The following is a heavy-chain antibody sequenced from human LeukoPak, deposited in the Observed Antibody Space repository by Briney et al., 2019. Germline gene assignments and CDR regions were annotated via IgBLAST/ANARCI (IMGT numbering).Heavy chain of an antibody. V-gene: IGHV3-74*01. Sequence: GGSLRLSCAASGFTFSSYWMHWVRQVPGKGLVWVARINPGGSSITYADSVKGRLTISRDNAKNTLYLQMDSLRAEDTGVYYCARSNQADDYWGQGTLVTVSS. CDR2: INPGGSSI. CDR3: ARSNQADDY. D-gene: IGHD1-14*01. J-gene: IGHJ4*02. CDR1: GFTFSSYW.